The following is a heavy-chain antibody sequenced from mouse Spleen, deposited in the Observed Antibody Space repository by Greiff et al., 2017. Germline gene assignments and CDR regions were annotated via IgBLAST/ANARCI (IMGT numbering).Heavy chain of an antibody. Sequence: QVQLQQPGAELVRPGASVKLSCKASGYTFTSYWINWVKQRPGQGLEWIGNIYPSDSYTNYNQKFKDKATLTVDKSSSTAYMQLSSPTSEDSAVYYCTRYYGNYDGFAYWGQGTLVTVSA. V-gene: IGHV1-69*02. D-gene: IGHD2-1*01. CDR3: TRYYGNYDGFAY. CDR2: IYPSDSYT. CDR1: GYTFTSYW. J-gene: IGHJ3*01.